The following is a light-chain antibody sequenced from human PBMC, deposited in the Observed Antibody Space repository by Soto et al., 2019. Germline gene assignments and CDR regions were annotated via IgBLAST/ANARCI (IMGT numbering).Light chain of an antibody. Sequence: EIVLTQSPGTLSLSPGERATLSCRASQSVSSSYLAWYQHKPGQAPRLLIYGASNRATGIPDRFSGSGSGTDFTLNISRLEPADFVVYYCQQYGSAPPYTFGQGTKLEIK. CDR2: GAS. CDR3: QQYGSAPPYT. J-gene: IGKJ2*01. V-gene: IGKV3-20*01. CDR1: QSVSSSY.